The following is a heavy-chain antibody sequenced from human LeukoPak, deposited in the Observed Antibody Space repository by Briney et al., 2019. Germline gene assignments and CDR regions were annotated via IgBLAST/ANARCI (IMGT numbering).Heavy chain of an antibody. CDR3: ARHVSGENQQLWWGGLDS. Sequence: SETLSLTCTVSGGSVSSSSYYWGWIRQAPEKGLEWIGSIYYTATTYYKPSLRSRLTISVDTSKNQFSLKLRSVSATDTAIYYCARHVSGENQQLWWGGLDSWGQGTLVIVSS. V-gene: IGHV4-39*01. J-gene: IGHJ4*02. CDR1: GGSVSSSSYY. CDR2: IYYTATT. D-gene: IGHD2-2*01.